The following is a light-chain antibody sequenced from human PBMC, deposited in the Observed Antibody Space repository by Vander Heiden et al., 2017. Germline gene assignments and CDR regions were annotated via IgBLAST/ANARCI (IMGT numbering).Light chain of an antibody. Sequence: QSALTQPASVSGSTGHSITISCTGTSNDVGGYKYVSWYQQHPGKAPKLIIYEVSNRPSGVSDRFAGSKSGSTASLTISGLQAEDEADYYCSSYTSTTILVVFGGGTKLTVL. CDR3: SSYTSTTILVV. J-gene: IGLJ2*01. CDR1: SNDVGGYKY. V-gene: IGLV2-14*03. CDR2: EVS.